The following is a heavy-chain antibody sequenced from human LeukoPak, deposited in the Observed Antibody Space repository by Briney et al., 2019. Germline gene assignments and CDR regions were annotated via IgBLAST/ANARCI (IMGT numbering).Heavy chain of an antibody. CDR2: IYYSGST. Sequence: SETLSLTCTVSGGSISSSSYYWGWIRQPPGKGLEWIGSIYYSGSTYYNPSLKGRVTISVDTSKNQFSLKLSSVTAADTAVYYCASSPEGGYCSSTSCYGAFDIWGQGTMVTVSS. J-gene: IGHJ3*02. CDR3: ASSPEGGYCSSTSCYGAFDI. V-gene: IGHV4-39*01. CDR1: GGSISSSSYY. D-gene: IGHD2-2*01.